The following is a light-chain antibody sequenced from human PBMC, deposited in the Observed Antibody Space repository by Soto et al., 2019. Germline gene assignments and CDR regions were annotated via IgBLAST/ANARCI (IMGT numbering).Light chain of an antibody. CDR2: DAY. CDR1: QSVRSNF. Sequence: EIVLTQSPGTLSLSPGDTATLSCRASQSVRSNFLDWYHHKPCQAPRLLIHDAYSRATGIPDRFSGSGSDRDFTLTISRREPEDFAVSYCQQYSGSPRTFGQGNTLEIK. J-gene: IGKJ2*01. CDR3: QQYSGSPRT. V-gene: IGKV3-20*01.